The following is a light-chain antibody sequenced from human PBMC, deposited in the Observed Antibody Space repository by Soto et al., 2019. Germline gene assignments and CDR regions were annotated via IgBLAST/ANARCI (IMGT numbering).Light chain of an antibody. CDR1: SSDVGGYNY. CDR3: SSYTISNTRQIV. Sequence: QSVLTQPPSASGSPGQSVTISCTGTSSDVGGYNYVSWYQHHPGKAPKLIIYDVTNRPSGVSNPFSGSKSGNTASLTISGLQPEDEADYYCSSYTISNTRQIVFGTGTKVTVL. V-gene: IGLV2-14*03. CDR2: DVT. J-gene: IGLJ1*01.